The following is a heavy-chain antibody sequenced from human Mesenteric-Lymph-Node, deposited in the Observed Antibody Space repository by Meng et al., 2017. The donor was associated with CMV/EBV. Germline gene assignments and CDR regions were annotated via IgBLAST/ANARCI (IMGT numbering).Heavy chain of an antibody. D-gene: IGHD7-27*01. J-gene: IGHJ3*02. Sequence: GSLRLSCTVSGCPISSYYWSWIRQPPGKGLEWIGYIYYSGSTNYNPSLKSRVTISVNTSKKQFSLTLSSVTAADTAVYYCARDNTLLGLEGFDIWGQGTKVTVSS. V-gene: IGHV4-59*01. CDR3: ARDNTLLGLEGFDI. CDR1: GCPISSYY. CDR2: IYYSGST.